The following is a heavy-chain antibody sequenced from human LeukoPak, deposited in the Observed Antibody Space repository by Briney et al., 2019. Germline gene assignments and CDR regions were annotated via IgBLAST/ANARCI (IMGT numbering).Heavy chain of an antibody. Sequence: GGSLRLSCAASGFTFSSYNMNWVRQAPGKGLEWISSITRNSNYIYYADSVKGRFTISRDNGKSSLYLQMNSLRAEDTAVYYCAELGITMIGGVWGKGTTVTISS. CDR2: ITRNSNYI. D-gene: IGHD3-10*02. CDR1: GFTFSSYN. V-gene: IGHV3-21*01. J-gene: IGHJ6*04. CDR3: AELGITMIGGV.